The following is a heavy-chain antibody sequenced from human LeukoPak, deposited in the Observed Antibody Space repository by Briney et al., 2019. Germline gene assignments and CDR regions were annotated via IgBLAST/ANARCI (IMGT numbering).Heavy chain of an antibody. Sequence: SETLSLTCAVHGGSFSGYYWSWIRQPPGKGLEWIGEINHSGSTNYNPSLKSRVTISVDTSKNQFSLKLSSVTAADTAVYYCARDVDTAEYFDYWGQGTLVTVSS. CDR1: GGSFSGYY. D-gene: IGHD5-18*01. V-gene: IGHV4-34*01. CDR3: ARDVDTAEYFDY. CDR2: INHSGST. J-gene: IGHJ4*02.